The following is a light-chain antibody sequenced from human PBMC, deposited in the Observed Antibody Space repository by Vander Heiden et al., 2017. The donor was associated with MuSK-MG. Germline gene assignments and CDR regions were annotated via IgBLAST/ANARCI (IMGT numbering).Light chain of an antibody. CDR2: WAS. CDR3: QQDHRTFPIT. J-gene: IGKJ4*01. Sequence: DIVMTQSPDSLAVSLGERATINCKSSQSVLYSSSNKNYLAWYQQKPGQPPKLLIYWASTREAGVPDRFSGSGSGTDFTLTISIRQAEDVAVYYCQQDHRTFPITFGGGTKVEI. V-gene: IGKV4-1*01. CDR1: QSVLYSSSNKNY.